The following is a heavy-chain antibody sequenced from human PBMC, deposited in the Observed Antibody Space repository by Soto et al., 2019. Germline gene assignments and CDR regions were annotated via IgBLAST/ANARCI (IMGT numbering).Heavy chain of an antibody. CDR1: GFTFSSYA. V-gene: IGHV3-23*01. J-gene: IGHJ4*02. D-gene: IGHD6-19*01. CDR3: AYVWIRIAVAKILDY. Sequence: GGSLRLSCAASGFTFSSYAMSWFRQAPGKRLEWVSAISGSGGSTYYADSVKGRFTIPRDNSKNTLYLQMNSLRAEDTAVYYCAYVWIRIAVAKILDYWGQAILVTGSS. CDR2: ISGSGGST.